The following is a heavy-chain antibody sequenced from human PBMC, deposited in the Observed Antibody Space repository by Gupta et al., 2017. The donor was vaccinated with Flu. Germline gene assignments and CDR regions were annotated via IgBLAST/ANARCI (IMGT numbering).Heavy chain of an antibody. J-gene: IGHJ4*02. V-gene: IGHV4-39*01. Sequence: QLQLQESGPGLVKPSEPLSLTCTVSGGSISSSSYYWGWLRQPPGKGRAWIGSIYYSGSTYYNPSLKSRVTISVDTSKNQFSLKLSSVTAADTAVYYCARLQDIVVVPAATSRRKPNYYFDYWGQGTLVTVSS. CDR1: GGSISSSSYY. CDR2: IYYSGST. D-gene: IGHD2-2*01. CDR3: ARLQDIVVVPAATSRRKPNYYFDY.